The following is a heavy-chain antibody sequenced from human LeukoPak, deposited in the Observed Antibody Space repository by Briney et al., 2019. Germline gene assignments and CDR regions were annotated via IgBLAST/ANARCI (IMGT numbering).Heavy chain of an antibody. D-gene: IGHD6-19*01. V-gene: IGHV4-34*01. Sequence: PSETLSLTCAVYGGSFSGYYWSWIRQPPGKGLEWIGEINHSGSTHYNPSLKSRVTISVDTSKNQFSLKVSSVTAADTAVYYCARGITEWLVKGSFDYWGQGILVTVSS. CDR1: GGSFSGYY. J-gene: IGHJ4*02. CDR3: ARGITEWLVKGSFDY. CDR2: INHSGST.